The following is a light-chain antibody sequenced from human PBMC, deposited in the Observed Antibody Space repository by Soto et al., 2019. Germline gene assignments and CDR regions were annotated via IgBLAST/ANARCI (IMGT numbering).Light chain of an antibody. CDR3: ATWDDSLNGFYV. CDR1: TSNIGSNY. Sequence: QSVLTQPPSASGTPGQGVTISRSGSTSNIGSNYVYWYQQLPGTAPKLLIYRNNQRPSGVPDRFSGSKSGTSASLAISGLRSDDEADYFCATWDDSLNGFYVFGTGTKVNVL. V-gene: IGLV1-47*01. CDR2: RNN. J-gene: IGLJ1*01.